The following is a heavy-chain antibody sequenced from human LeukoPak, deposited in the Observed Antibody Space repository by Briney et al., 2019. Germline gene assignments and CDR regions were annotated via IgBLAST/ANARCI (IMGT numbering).Heavy chain of an antibody. CDR3: ARDSRSCRSSDCRGDAFDI. V-gene: IGHV3-7*01. D-gene: IGHD6-25*01. Sequence: GASLRLSCGASALTPSIHWMTWVPQAPRKRPERVSNTKEDGRKNYYVESVRGRFTISRDNAENSLYLQMNSLRAEDTAVYYCARDSRSCRSSDCRGDAFDIWGQGTMVTVSS. CDR1: ALTPSIHW. J-gene: IGHJ3*02. CDR2: TKEDGRKN.